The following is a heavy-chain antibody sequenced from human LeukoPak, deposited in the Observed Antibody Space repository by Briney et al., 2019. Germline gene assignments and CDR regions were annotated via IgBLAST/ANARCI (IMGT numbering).Heavy chain of an antibody. V-gene: IGHV3-53*01. Sequence: GGSLRLSCAASGFTVSRNYMSWVRQAPGKGLEWVSVIYSGGSTYYADSVKGRFTISRDNSKNTLYLQMNSLRAEDTAVYYCARAPYYYGPVDYWGKGTLVTVSS. J-gene: IGHJ4*02. CDR3: ARAPYYYGPVDY. CDR1: GFTVSRNY. CDR2: IYSGGST. D-gene: IGHD3-10*01.